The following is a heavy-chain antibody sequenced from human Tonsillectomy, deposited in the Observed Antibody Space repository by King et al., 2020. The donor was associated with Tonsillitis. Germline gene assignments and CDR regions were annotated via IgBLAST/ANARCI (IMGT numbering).Heavy chain of an antibody. CDR2: ITWNSGTI. CDR3: SRAARRVLRSLWSPSNYYYQYDMDV. J-gene: IGHJ6*02. V-gene: IGHV3-9*01. Sequence: VQLVESGGGLVQPGRSLRLSCAASGFTFDDYAMHWVRHAPGKGLEWVSGITWNSGTIGYADSVKGRFTISRDNAKNTMYLQMTSLRAEDTALYYCSRAARRVLRSLWSPSNYYYQYDMDVWGQGTTVTVSS. CDR1: GFTFDDYA. D-gene: IGHD3-3*01.